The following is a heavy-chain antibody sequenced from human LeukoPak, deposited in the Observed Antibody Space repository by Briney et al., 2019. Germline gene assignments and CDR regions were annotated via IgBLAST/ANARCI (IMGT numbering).Heavy chain of an antibody. J-gene: IGHJ4*02. V-gene: IGHV3-33*08. Sequence: VKPGGSLRLSCAASGFTFSSYGMHWVRQAPGKGLEWVAVIWYDGSNKYYADSVKGRFTISRDNSKNTLYLQMNSLRAEDTAVYYCARSINVDTAMVEYYFDYWGQGTLVTVSS. CDR3: ARSINVDTAMVEYYFDY. CDR2: IWYDGSNK. CDR1: GFTFSSYG. D-gene: IGHD5-18*01.